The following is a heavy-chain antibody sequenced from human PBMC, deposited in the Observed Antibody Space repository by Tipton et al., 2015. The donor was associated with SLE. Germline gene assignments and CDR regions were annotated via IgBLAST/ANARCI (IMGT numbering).Heavy chain of an antibody. CDR1: GGSFSGYY. Sequence: TLSLTCAVYGGSFSGYYWSWIRQPPGKGLEWIGYIYYSGSTNYNPSLKSRVTISVDTSKNQFSLKLSSVTAADTAVYYCATIAYCGGDCYVGYDYYYYMDVWGKGTTVTVSS. J-gene: IGHJ6*03. CDR2: IYYSGST. V-gene: IGHV4-59*01. D-gene: IGHD2-21*01. CDR3: ATIAYCGGDCYVGYDYYYYMDV.